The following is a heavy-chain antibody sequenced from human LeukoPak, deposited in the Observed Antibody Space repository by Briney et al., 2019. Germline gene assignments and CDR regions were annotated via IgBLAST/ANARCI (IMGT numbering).Heavy chain of an antibody. CDR3: ASHHGGSSSSGLGYYFYGMDV. CDR2: MSGSGGST. D-gene: IGHD6-6*01. V-gene: IGHV3-23*01. Sequence: TGGSLRLSCAASRFTFSTYAMSWVRQAPGKGLEWVSAMSGSGGSTYYADSVKGRFTISRDNSKSTLYLQMNSLRAEDTAVYYCASHHGGSSSSGLGYYFYGMDVWGQGTTVTVSS. J-gene: IGHJ6*02. CDR1: RFTFSTYA.